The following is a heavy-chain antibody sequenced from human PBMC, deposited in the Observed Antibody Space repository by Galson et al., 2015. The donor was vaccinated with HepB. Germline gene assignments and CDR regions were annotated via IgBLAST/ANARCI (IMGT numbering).Heavy chain of an antibody. CDR2: MSSGGTI. Sequence: SLRLSCAASGFTFSDYYMTWIRQAPGKGLEWIAYMSSGGTIYHADSVKGRFSISRDNAKNSLYLQMNTLRAEDTAVYYCATSRRGSHYYGLDVWGQGTTVTVSS. J-gene: IGHJ6*02. D-gene: IGHD3-10*01. V-gene: IGHV3-11*01. CDR1: GFTFSDYY. CDR3: ATSRRGSHYYGLDV.